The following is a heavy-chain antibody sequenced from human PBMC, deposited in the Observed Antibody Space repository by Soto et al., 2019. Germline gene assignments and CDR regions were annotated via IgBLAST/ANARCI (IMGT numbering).Heavy chain of an antibody. CDR3: ARDSSWENNSPD. J-gene: IGHJ4*02. V-gene: IGHV3-21*01. CDR2: ISSSSSYI. CDR1: GFTFSSYS. D-gene: IGHD6-6*01. Sequence: PGGSLRLSCAASGFTFSSYSMNWVRQAPGKGLEWVSSISSSSSYIYYADSVKGRFTISRDNAKNSLYLQMNSLRAEDTAVYYCARDSSWENNSPDWGQGTLVTVSS.